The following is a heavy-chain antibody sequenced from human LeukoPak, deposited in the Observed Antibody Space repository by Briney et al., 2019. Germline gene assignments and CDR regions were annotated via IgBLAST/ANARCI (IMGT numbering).Heavy chain of an antibody. CDR3: ARDSTHSGSYSDFDY. CDR1: GFTFSSYA. D-gene: IGHD1-26*01. Sequence: GGSLRLSCAASGFTFSSYAMSWVRQAPGKGLEWVSAISGSGGSTYYADSVKGRFTISRDNSKNTLYLQMNSLRAEDTAVYYCARDSTHSGSYSDFDYWGQGALATVSS. CDR2: ISGSGGST. J-gene: IGHJ4*02. V-gene: IGHV3-23*01.